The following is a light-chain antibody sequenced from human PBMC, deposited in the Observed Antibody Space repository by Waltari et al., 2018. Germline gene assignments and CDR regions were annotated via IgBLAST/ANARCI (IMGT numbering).Light chain of an antibody. CDR2: EVN. Sequence: QSALTQPPYVSGSPGQTVTITCTGTNSDFGSYNRVSWYQKPPGTAPKLVIYEVNKRPSGVPDRVSGSKSGNTASLTIAGRQAEDEADYYCSSWTGSPVFGGGTKLTVL. V-gene: IGLV2-18*02. CDR1: NSDFGSYNR. CDR3: SSWTGSPV. J-gene: IGLJ3*02.